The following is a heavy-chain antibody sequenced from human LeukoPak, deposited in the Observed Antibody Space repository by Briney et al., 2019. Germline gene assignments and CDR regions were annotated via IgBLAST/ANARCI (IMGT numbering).Heavy chain of an antibody. CDR3: AARHCSGGRCYFDP. V-gene: IGHV4-39*07. CDR1: GGSISSGSYY. J-gene: IGHJ5*02. D-gene: IGHD2-15*01. Sequence: SETLSLTCTVSGGSISSGSYYWGWIRQPPGRGLEWIGSIYYSGSTYYNPSLKSRVTISVDTSKNQFSLKLSSVTAADTAVYHCAARHCSGGRCYFDPWGQGTLVTVSS. CDR2: IYYSGST.